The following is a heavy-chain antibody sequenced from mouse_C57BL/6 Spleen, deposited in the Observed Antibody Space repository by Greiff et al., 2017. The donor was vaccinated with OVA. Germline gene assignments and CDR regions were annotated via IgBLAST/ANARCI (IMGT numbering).Heavy chain of an antibody. CDR2: IDPETGGT. CDR1: GYTFTDYE. J-gene: IGHJ3*01. D-gene: IGHD2-3*01. V-gene: IGHV1-15*01. CDR3: TRADGYQSWFAY. Sequence: QVQLQQSGAELVRPGASVTLSCKASGYTFTDYEMHWVKQTPVHGLEWIGAIDPETGGTAYNQKFKGKAILTADKSSSPAYMELRSLTSEDSAVYYCTRADGYQSWFAYWGQGTLVTVSA.